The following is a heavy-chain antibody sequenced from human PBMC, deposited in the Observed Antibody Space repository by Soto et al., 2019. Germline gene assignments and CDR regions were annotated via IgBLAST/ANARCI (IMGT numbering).Heavy chain of an antibody. V-gene: IGHV3-9*01. J-gene: IGHJ6*02. CDR1: GFTFDDYA. CDR2: ISWNSRSI. CDR3: AKGRAGYSNGYDYYTMDV. Sequence: PGGSLRLSCAASGFTFDDYAMYWVRQAPGKGLEWVSGISWNSRSIGYVDSVKGRFTISRDNAKNSLYLQMSSLRAEDTALYYCAKGRAGYSNGYDYYTMDVWCQGTTVTVSS. D-gene: IGHD5-18*01.